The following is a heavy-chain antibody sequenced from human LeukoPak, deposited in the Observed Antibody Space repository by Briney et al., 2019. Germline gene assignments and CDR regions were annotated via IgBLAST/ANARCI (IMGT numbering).Heavy chain of an antibody. D-gene: IGHD2-2*01. CDR1: GYTLTELS. V-gene: IGHV1-24*01. CDR2: FDPEDGET. Sequence: ASVKVSCKVSGYTLTELSMHWVRQAPGKRLEWMGGFDPEDGETIYAQKFQGRVTMTEDTSTDTAYMELSSLRSEDTAVYYCATGKSSSSYYHYMDVWGKGTTVTVSS. CDR3: ATGKSSSSYYHYMDV. J-gene: IGHJ6*03.